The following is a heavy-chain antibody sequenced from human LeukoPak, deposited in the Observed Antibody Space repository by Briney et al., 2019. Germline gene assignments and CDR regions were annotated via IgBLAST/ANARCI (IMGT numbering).Heavy chain of an antibody. CDR3: ASPGSSLTGGPI. J-gene: IGHJ4*02. CDR2: TSSDESIK. Sequence: PGGSLRLSCAASGFTFSNYITHWVRQAPGKGLEWVAVTSSDESIKIYADSVKGRFTISRDNSKNTLYLQMNSLRAEDTAVYYCASPGSSLTGGPIWGQGSLVTVSS. V-gene: IGHV3-30*04. CDR1: GFTFSNYI. D-gene: IGHD3-9*01.